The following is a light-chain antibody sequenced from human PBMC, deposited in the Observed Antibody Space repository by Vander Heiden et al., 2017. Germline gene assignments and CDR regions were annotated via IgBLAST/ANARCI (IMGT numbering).Light chain of an antibody. J-gene: IGLJ1*01. CDR3: ATWDDSLNGYV. Sequence: QSVLTQPPSASGTPGQRVTISCSGRRSNIGSDTVNWYQHLPGTAPKLLIYNNNQRPSGVPDRFSGSKSGTSASLAISGPQSEDEADYYCATWDDSLNGYVFGTGTKVTVL. V-gene: IGLV1-44*01. CDR2: NNN. CDR1: RSNIGSDT.